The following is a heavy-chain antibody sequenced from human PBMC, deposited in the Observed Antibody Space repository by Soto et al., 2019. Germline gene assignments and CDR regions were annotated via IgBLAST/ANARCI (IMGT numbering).Heavy chain of an antibody. CDR1: GYIFTSYY. V-gene: IGHV1-46*03. Sequence: ASVKVSCKASGYIFTSYYIHWVRQAPGQRLERMGWINPFDGSRMFAQSFQGRVTMTRGTSTSTVYMEVSRLRSEDTAVYYCSRVDPGETSPFDHWGQGTLVTVSS. D-gene: IGHD3-10*01. CDR2: INPFDGSR. J-gene: IGHJ4*02. CDR3: SRVDPGETSPFDH.